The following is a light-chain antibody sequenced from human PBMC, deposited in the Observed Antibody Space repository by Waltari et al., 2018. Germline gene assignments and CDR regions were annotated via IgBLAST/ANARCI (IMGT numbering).Light chain of an antibody. V-gene: IGLV2-8*01. CDR2: EVS. CDR1: GSGGS. Sequence: QSALTQPPSASGSPGQSVTIFCTGTGSGGSVSWYQQHPGKAPKLMIYEVSKRPSGVPDRFPGSKSGNTAPLTVSGLQAEDEGDYYCSSDAVSNNFYDFGSGTKVTVL. J-gene: IGLJ1*01. CDR3: SSDAVSNNFYD.